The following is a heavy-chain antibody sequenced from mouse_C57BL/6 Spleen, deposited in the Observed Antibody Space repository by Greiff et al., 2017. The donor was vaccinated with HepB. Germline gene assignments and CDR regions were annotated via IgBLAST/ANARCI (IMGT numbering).Heavy chain of an antibody. Sequence: QVHVKQSGAELARPGASVKMSCKASGYTFTSYTMHWVKQRPGQGLEWIGYINPSSGYTKYNQKFKDKATLTADKSSSTAYMQLSSLTSEDSAVYDYARAGATVVVNWGQGTTLTVSS. J-gene: IGHJ2*01. CDR3: ARAGATVVVN. CDR2: INPSSGYT. D-gene: IGHD1-1*01. CDR1: GYTFTSYT. V-gene: IGHV1-4*01.